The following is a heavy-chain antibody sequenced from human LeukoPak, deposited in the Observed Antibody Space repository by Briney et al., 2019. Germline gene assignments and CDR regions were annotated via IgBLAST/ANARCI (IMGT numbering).Heavy chain of an antibody. D-gene: IGHD3-16*02. CDR2: ISYDGRNK. V-gene: IGHV3-30*14. CDR1: GFSFSDFA. CDR3: ARGAGEVNVWGSFRLGGFDY. J-gene: IGHJ4*02. Sequence: GGSLRLSCAASGFSFSDFAMHWVRQAPGKGLEWVALISYDGRNKYYADSVKGRFTISRDNSKNTLYLQMNSLRAEDTAVYYCARGAGEVNVWGSFRLGGFDYWGQGTLVTVSS.